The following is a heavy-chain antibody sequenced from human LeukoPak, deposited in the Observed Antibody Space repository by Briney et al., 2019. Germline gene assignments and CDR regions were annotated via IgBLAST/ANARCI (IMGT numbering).Heavy chain of an antibody. CDR2: IYYSGSA. D-gene: IGHD3-10*01. CDR3: ARRLGGSGSYYY. CDR1: GGSISSSIYY. V-gene: IGHV4-39*01. Sequence: SETLSLTCSVSGGSISSSIYYWGWIRQPPGKGLEWIGSIYYSGSAYYNPSLKSRVTISVDTSKNQFSLKLRSVTAADTAVYYCARRLGGSGSYYYWGQGTLVTVSS. J-gene: IGHJ4*02.